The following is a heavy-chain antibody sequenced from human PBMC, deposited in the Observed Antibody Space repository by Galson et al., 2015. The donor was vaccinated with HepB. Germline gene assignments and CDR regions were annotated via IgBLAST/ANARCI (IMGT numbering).Heavy chain of an antibody. J-gene: IGHJ5*02. Sequence: SLRLSCAASGFTFSSYGMHWVRQAPGKGLEWVAVIWYDGSNKYYADSVKGRFTISRDNSKNTLYLQMNSLRAEDTAVYYCARDLPPYYDFWSGSGNWFDPWGQGTLVTVSS. CDR2: IWYDGSNK. CDR1: GFTFSSYG. V-gene: IGHV3-33*01. D-gene: IGHD3-3*01. CDR3: ARDLPPYYDFWSGSGNWFDP.